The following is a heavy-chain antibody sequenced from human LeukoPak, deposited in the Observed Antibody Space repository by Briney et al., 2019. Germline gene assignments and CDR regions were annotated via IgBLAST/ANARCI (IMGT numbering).Heavy chain of an antibody. CDR2: IKQDGSEK. V-gene: IGHV3-7*01. J-gene: IGHJ6*03. D-gene: IGHD2-2*01. CDR1: GFTVSSNY. Sequence: GGSLRLSCAASGFTVSSNYMSWVRQAPGKGLEWVANIKQDGSEKYYVDSVKGRFTISRDNAKNSLYLQMNSLRAEDTAVYYCARDSKPYYYYYMDVWGKGTTVTVSS. CDR3: ARDSKPYYYYYMDV.